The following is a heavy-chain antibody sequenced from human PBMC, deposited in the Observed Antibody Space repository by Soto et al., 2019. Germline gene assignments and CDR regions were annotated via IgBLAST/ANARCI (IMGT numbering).Heavy chain of an antibody. CDR3: ARVYPLEISYYYYGMDV. J-gene: IGHJ6*02. Sequence: GASMKVSCKASGGTFSSYAISWVRQAPGQGLEWMGGIIPIFGTANYAQKFQGRVTITADESTSTAYMELSSLRSEDTAVYYCARVYPLEISYYYYGMDVWGQGTTVTVS. CDR2: IIPIFGTA. V-gene: IGHV1-69*13. D-gene: IGHD3-3*01. CDR1: GGTFSSYA.